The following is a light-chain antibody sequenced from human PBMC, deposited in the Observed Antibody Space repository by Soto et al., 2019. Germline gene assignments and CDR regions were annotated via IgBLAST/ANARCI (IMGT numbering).Light chain of an antibody. CDR3: QKYKSAPWT. V-gene: IGKV1-27*01. CDR2: AAS. CDR1: QGISNF. J-gene: IGKJ1*01. Sequence: DIQMTQSPSSLSASVGDRVTITCRASQGISNFLAWHQQKPGKVPKLLIYAASTLQSGVPSRFSGSGSGTDFTLTITSLQPEDVATYYCQKYKSAPWTLGQGTKVEIK.